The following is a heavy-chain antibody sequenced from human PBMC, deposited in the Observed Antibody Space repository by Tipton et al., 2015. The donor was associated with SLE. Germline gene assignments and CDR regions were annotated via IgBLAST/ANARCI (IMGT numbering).Heavy chain of an antibody. CDR1: GFTFSSYS. Sequence: GSLRLSCAASGFTFSSYSMNWVRQAPGKGLEWVSYISSSSTTIYYADSVKGRFTISRDNAKNSLYLQMNSLRAEDTAVYFCLRDGVYAYSAYDPKESDYWGQGTLVTVSS. CDR3: LRDGVYAYSAYDPKESDY. D-gene: IGHD5-12*01. J-gene: IGHJ4*02. V-gene: IGHV3-48*01. CDR2: ISSSSTTI.